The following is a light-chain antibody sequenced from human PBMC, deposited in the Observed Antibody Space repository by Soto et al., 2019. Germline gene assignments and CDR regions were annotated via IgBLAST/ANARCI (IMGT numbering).Light chain of an antibody. CDR2: DVS. J-gene: IGLJ1*01. CDR3: SSYTTSSPLGV. V-gene: IGLV2-14*03. CDR1: SSDVGGYEY. Sequence: QSVLTQPASVSGSPGQSITISCTGTSSDVGGYEYVSWYQQHPGKAPKRIIYDVSDRPSGVSNRFSGSKSGNTASLAISGLQAEDEAAYYCSSYTTSSPLGVFGTGTKLTVL.